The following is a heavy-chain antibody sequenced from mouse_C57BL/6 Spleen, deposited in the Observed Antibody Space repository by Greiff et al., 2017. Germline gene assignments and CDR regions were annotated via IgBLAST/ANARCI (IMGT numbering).Heavy chain of an antibody. D-gene: IGHD3-1*01. CDR2: IHPSDGDT. CDR3: ASGGFPFAMGD. CDR1: GYTFTSYW. V-gene: IGHV1-74*01. J-gene: IGHJ4*01. Sequence: VQLQQPGAELVKPGASVKVSCKASGYTFTSYWMHWVKQRPGQGLEWIGRIHPSDGDTNYNQKFKGKATLTVDKSSSTAYMQLSSLTSEDSAVYYCASGGFPFAMGDRGKGASVTV.